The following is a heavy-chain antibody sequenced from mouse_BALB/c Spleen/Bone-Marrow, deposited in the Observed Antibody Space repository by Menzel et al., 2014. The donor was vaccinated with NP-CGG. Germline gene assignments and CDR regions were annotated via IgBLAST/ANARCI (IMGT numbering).Heavy chain of an antibody. J-gene: IGHJ3*01. D-gene: IGHD2-1*01. CDR3: ARGGNYAWFAY. CDR2: IGSGSSTI. Sequence: EVKLMESGGGLVQPGGSRKLSCAASGFTFSSFGMHWVRQAPEKGLEWVAYIGSGSSTIYYADTVKGRFTISRDNPKNTLFLQMTSLRSEDTAMYYCARGGNYAWFAYWGQGTLVTVSA. CDR1: GFTFSSFG. V-gene: IGHV5-17*02.